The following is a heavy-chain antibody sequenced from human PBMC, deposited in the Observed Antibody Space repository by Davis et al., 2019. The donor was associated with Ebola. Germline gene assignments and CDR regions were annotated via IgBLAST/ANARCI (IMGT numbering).Heavy chain of an antibody. CDR2: IILIFGTT. CDR3: AKTPPHHDFWSGLWDS. Sequence: SVQVSCKASGDTFIHSALDCLRHPPGHALELMGGIILIFGTTNYPQKCQGRITITADESTTTAYLDLSILRSDDTAIYYCAKTPPHHDFWSGLWDSWGQGTLVTVSS. J-gene: IGHJ4*02. V-gene: IGHV1-69*13. D-gene: IGHD3-3*01. CDR1: GDTFIHSA.